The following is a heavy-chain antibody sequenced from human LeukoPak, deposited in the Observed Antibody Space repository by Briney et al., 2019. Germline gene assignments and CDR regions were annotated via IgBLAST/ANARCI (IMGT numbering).Heavy chain of an antibody. CDR2: SYYSGST. CDR3: ARPPDVYPRYYGSGSYSHPGFGY. J-gene: IGHJ4*02. D-gene: IGHD3-10*01. Sequence: SETLSLTCTVSGCSISSSSYYWGWLRQPPGKGLEWIGSSYYSGSTYYNPSLKSRVTISVDTSKNQFSLKLSSVTAAVTAVYYCARPPDVYPRYYGSGSYSHPGFGYWGQGTLVTVSS. V-gene: IGHV4-39*01. CDR1: GCSISSSSYY.